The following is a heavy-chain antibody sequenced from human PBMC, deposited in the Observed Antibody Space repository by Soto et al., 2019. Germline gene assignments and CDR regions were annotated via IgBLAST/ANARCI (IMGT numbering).Heavy chain of an antibody. D-gene: IGHD3-16*01. V-gene: IGHV3-15*01. CDR2: VKSIADAGTT. J-gene: IGHJ4*02. CDR3: TTGRYTFGLDS. CDR1: GITFSDAW. Sequence: PVGSLRLSCAASGITFSDAWMTWVRQVPGKGLEWVGRVKSIADAGTTTYAAPVKGRFSISRDDSNSTLFLQINSLKIEDTAVYYCTTGRYTFGLDSWGQGILVTVSS.